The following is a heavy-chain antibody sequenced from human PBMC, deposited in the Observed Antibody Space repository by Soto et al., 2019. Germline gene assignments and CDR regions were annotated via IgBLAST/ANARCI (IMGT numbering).Heavy chain of an antibody. Sequence: EVQLVESGGGLVQPGRSLRLSCAASGFTFDDYAMHWVRQAPGKGLEWVSGISWNSGSIGYADSVKGRFTISRDNAKNSLYLQMNSLRAEDTALYYCARGSSSTMLLFDYWGQGTLVTVSS. V-gene: IGHV3-9*01. J-gene: IGHJ4*02. CDR3: ARGSSSTMLLFDY. D-gene: IGHD6-6*01. CDR2: ISWNSGSI. CDR1: GFTFDDYA.